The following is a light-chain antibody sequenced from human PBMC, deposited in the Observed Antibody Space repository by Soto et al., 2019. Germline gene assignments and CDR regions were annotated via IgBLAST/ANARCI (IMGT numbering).Light chain of an antibody. CDR1: SSNIGSNT. Sequence: QSVLTQPPSASGTPGQRVTISCSGSSSNIGSNTVNWYQQLPGTAPKLLIYSNNQRPSGVPDRFSGSKSGTSASLAISGLQSEDEADYYCCSYVYTSTYVFGTGTKLTVL. J-gene: IGLJ1*01. CDR3: CSYVYTSTYV. V-gene: IGLV1-44*01. CDR2: SNN.